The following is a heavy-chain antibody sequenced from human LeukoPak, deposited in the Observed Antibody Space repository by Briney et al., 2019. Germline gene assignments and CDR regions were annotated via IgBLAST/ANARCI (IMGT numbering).Heavy chain of an antibody. CDR1: GFTFSNYW. J-gene: IGHJ4*02. CDR2: IKQDGSEE. CDR3: ARGGSYPGC. Sequence: GGSLRLSCAASGFTFSNYWMSWVRQAPGKGLEWVAKIKQDGSEEYYVDSVKGRFTISRDNAKNSLFLQMNSLRVEDTAIYYCARGGSYPGCWGQGTLVTVSS. D-gene: IGHD1-26*01. V-gene: IGHV3-7*03.